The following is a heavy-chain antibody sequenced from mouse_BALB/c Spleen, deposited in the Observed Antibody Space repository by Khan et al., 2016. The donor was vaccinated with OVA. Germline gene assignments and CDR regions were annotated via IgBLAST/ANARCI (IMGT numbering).Heavy chain of an antibody. CDR2: ISYSDRT. CDR1: GYSITSDYA. D-gene: IGHD1-1*01. V-gene: IGHV3-2*02. Sequence: EVQLQESGPGLVKPSQSLSLTCTVTGYSITSDYAWNWIRQFPGNKLEWMGYISYSDRTSYNPSLKSRISITRDTSKNQFFLQLNSVTTEDTATDYCGRSVTITTVVATDFDYWGQGTTLTVSS. CDR3: GRSVTITTVVATDFDY. J-gene: IGHJ2*01.